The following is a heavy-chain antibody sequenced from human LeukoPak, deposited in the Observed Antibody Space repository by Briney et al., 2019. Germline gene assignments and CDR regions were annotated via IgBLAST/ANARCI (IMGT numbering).Heavy chain of an antibody. CDR2: ISGSGGST. Sequence: HPGGSLRLSCAASGFTFSSYAMSWVRQAPGKGLEWVSAISGSGGSTYYADSVKGRFTISRDNSKNTLYLQMNSLRAEDTALYYCAKGGAISGWYWFDPWGQGTLVTVSS. CDR1: GFTFSSYA. CDR3: AKGGAISGWYWFDP. D-gene: IGHD6-19*01. J-gene: IGHJ5*02. V-gene: IGHV3-23*01.